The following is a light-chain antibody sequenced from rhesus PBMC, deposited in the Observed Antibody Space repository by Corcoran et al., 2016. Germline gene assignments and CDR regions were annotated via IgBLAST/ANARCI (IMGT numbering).Light chain of an antibody. V-gene: IGKV3-24*03. CDR1: QSVSRY. CDR3: LQSSDRPYS. Sequence: EIVMTQSPATLALSPGERATLSCRASQSVSRYLAWYQQKPGQAPRLIIYGISSRATGVPDRVRGSGAGTEVTLTISGLEPEDVGVYFCLQSSDRPYSFGQGTKVDFK. CDR2: GIS. J-gene: IGKJ2*01.